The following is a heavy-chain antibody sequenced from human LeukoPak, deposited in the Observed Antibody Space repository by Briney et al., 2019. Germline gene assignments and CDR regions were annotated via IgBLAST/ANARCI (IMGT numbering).Heavy chain of an antibody. CDR3: AKSSDYYDSSRFDY. D-gene: IGHD3-22*01. V-gene: IGHV3-23*01. Sequence: GGSRRLSCAASGFTFSSYAMSWVRQAPGKGLEWVSAISGSGGSTYYADSVKGRFTISRDNSKNTLYLQMNSLRAEDTAVYYCAKSSDYYDSSRFDYWGQGTLVTVSS. CDR1: GFTFSSYA. J-gene: IGHJ4*02. CDR2: ISGSGGST.